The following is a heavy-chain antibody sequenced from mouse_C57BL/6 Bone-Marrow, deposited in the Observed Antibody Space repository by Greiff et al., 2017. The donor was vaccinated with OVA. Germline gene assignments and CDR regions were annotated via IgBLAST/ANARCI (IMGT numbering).Heavy chain of an antibody. J-gene: IGHJ2*01. V-gene: IGHV1-18*01. D-gene: IGHD2-4*01. CDR2: INPNNGGT. Sequence: EVQLQQSGPELVKPGASVKIPCKASGYTFTDYNMDWVKQSHGQSLEWIGDINPNNGGTIYNQKFKGKATLTVDKSSSTAYMELRSLTSEDTAVYYCARSYYDYDGFDYWGQGTTLTVSS. CDR1: GYTFTDYN. CDR3: ARSYYDYDGFDY.